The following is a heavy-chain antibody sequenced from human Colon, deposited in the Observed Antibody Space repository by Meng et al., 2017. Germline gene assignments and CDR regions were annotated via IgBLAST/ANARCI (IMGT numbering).Heavy chain of an antibody. V-gene: IGHV4-4*03. CDR3: ARRNTRNSGGGNNY. CDR2: INHSGST. D-gene: IGHD3-10*01. J-gene: IGHJ4*02. Sequence: HAERWESGPGLLKPRGTLSLTCAVSGGSISSNYWWPWVRQPPGKGLEWIGEINHSGSTSYVPSLKSRITISVDKSNNLLSLKLNSVTAADTAMYYCARRNTRNSGGGNNYWGQGTLVTASS. CDR1: GGSISSNYW.